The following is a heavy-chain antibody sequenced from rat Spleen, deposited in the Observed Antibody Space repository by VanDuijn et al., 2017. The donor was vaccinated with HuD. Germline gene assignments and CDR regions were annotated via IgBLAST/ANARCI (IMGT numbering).Heavy chain of an antibody. CDR1: GFTFSDYY. CDR2: ISSDGGRN. Sequence: EVQLVESDGGLVQPGRSLKLSCAASGFTFSDYYMAWVRQAPTKGLEWVATISSDGGRNFYRDSVKGRLTISRDNARGTQYRQWDSLRSEDTTTYYCARQDTSGYSNWFTYWGQGTLVTVSS. V-gene: IGHV5-29*01. J-gene: IGHJ3*01. D-gene: IGHD4-3*01. CDR3: ARQDTSGYSNWFTY.